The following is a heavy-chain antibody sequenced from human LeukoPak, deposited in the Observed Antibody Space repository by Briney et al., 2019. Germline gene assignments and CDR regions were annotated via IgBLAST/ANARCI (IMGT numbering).Heavy chain of an antibody. V-gene: IGHV6-1*01. CDR1: GDTVSSNSAA. CDR3: ARTPKYSSYYYYGMDV. CDR2: TYYRSKLYN. D-gene: IGHD5-18*01. J-gene: IGHJ6*02. Sequence: QTLSLTCALSGDTVSSNSAAWHWIRQSPSRGLEWLVRTYYRSKLYNDYAGRVKNRITINPYTSKNQFSLQLNSVTPEDTAVYYCARTPKYSSYYYYGMDVWGQGTTVTVSS.